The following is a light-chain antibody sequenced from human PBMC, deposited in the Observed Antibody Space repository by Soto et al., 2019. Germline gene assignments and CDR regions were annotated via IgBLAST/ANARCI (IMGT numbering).Light chain of an antibody. CDR1: LCVSSNY. J-gene: IGKJ1*01. CDR3: RQYGSAWPCT. V-gene: IGKV3-20*01. Sequence: ERATLSCRASLCVSSNYLAWYQQKPGGAHRRRIYGGSTRGTGSPDGFSGSGSGTDLILTISRLVHAEDGVCYCRQYGSAWPCTFGEGTKVDI. CDR2: GGS.